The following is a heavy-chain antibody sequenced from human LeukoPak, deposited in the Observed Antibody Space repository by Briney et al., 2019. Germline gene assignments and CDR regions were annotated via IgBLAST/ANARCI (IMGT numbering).Heavy chain of an antibody. V-gene: IGHV3-48*02. Sequence: GGSLRLSCAASGFTFSSYSMNWGRQAPGKGLGWVSDISISSSTIYYADSVKGRFTVSRDNAKNSLYLQMNSLRDEDTAVYYCARGRRYYDSSGPTGVYYFDYWGQGTLVTVSS. D-gene: IGHD3-22*01. CDR3: ARGRRYYDSSGPTGVYYFDY. J-gene: IGHJ4*02. CDR1: GFTFSSYS. CDR2: ISISSSTI.